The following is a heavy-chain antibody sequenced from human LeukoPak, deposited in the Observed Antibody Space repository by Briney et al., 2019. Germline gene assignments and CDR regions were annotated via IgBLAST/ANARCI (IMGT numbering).Heavy chain of an antibody. V-gene: IGHV3-30*02. J-gene: IGHJ4*02. CDR3: AKDSFRDRGYCSGGSCYFDY. CDR1: GFTFSSYG. D-gene: IGHD2-15*01. Sequence: GGSLRLSCAASGFTFSSYGMHWVRQAPGKGLEWVAFIRYDGTNKYFADFVKGRFTMSRDNSKNTLYLQMNSLRAEDTAVYYCAKDSFRDRGYCSGGSCYFDYWGQGTLVTVSS. CDR2: IRYDGTNK.